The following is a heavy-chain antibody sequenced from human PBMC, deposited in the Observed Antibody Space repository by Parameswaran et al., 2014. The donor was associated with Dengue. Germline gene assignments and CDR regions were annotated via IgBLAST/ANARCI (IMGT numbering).Heavy chain of an antibody. CDR2: IFYTGST. Sequence: RWIRQPPGKGLEWIGHIFYTGSTNYNPSLKSRVTISKDTSKNEFSLKVTSVTAADTAVYYCVRRGLVSGRFDYWGQGSLVTVSS. CDR3: VRRGLVSGRFDY. J-gene: IGHJ4*02. D-gene: IGHD3-10*01. V-gene: IGHV4-31*02.